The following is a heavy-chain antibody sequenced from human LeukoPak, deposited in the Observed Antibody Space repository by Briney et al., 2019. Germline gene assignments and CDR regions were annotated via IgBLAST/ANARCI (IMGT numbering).Heavy chain of an antibody. CDR2: ISYDGSNK. CDR1: GFTVSSYG. D-gene: IGHD1-20*01. Sequence: PGGSLRLSCAASGFTVSSYGMHWVRQAPGKGLEWVAVISYDGSNKYYADSVKGRFTISRDNSKNTLYLQMNSLRAEDTAVYYCTKDLSRITRTYYGMDVWGQGTTVTVSS. CDR3: TKDLSRITRTYYGMDV. V-gene: IGHV3-30*18. J-gene: IGHJ6*02.